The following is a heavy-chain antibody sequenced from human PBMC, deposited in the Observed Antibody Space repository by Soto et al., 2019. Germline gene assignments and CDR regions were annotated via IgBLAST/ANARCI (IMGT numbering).Heavy chain of an antibody. CDR3: AREGRGFAGGLDV. Sequence: GSLSLSCAASGFTFNTYGMRWVRQVTGKGLEWVSLIGSAGDTYYSDSVKGRFAISRENAKNSLYLQMNSLRAGDTAVYYCAREGRGFAGGLDVWGQGTTVTVSS. V-gene: IGHV3-13*01. CDR1: GFTFNTYG. J-gene: IGHJ6*02. CDR2: IGSAGDT. D-gene: IGHD3-10*01.